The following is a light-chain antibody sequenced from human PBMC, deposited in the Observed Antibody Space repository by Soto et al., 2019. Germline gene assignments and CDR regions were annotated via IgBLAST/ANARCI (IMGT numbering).Light chain of an antibody. CDR3: QSYDSSLSGFYV. V-gene: IGLV1-40*01. CDR1: SSNIGAGYD. Sequence: QSVLTQPPSVSGAPGQRVTISCTGSSSNIGAGYDVHWYQQLPGTAPELLIYGNSNRPSGVPDRFSGAKSGAAASLAITGVKGEDEDDYYCQSYDSSLSGFYVVCTGTKLTVL. CDR2: GNS. J-gene: IGLJ1*01.